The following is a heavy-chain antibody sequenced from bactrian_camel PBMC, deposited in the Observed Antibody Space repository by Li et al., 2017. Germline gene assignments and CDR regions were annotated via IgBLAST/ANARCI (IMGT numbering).Heavy chain of an antibody. CDR1: GFTFSSAA. Sequence: VQLVESGGGLVQPGGSLSVSCAASGFTFSSAAMSWVRQAPGKGLEWVSAINSGGGTTYYADSVKGRFTISRDNAKNTLYLQLNSLKTEDTAMYYCANLGDYGLEAHWGQGTQVTVS. D-gene: IGHD5*01. CDR2: INSGGGTT. J-gene: IGHJ4*01. CDR3: ANLGDYGLEAH. V-gene: IGHV3S31*01.